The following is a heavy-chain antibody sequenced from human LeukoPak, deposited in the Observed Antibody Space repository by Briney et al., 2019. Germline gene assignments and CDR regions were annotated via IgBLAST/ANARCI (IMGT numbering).Heavy chain of an antibody. Sequence: PGGSLRLSCAASGFTFSSYEMNWVRQAPGKGLEWVSYISSSGSTIYYADSVKGRFTISRDNAKNSLYLQMNSLRAEDTAVYYCARVPYYYYYYMDVWGKGTTVTISS. CDR2: ISSSGSTI. V-gene: IGHV3-48*03. CDR1: GFTFSSYE. CDR3: ARVPYYYYYYMDV. J-gene: IGHJ6*03.